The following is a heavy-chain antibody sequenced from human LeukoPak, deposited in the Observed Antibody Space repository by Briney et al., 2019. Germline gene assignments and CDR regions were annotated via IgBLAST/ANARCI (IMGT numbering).Heavy chain of an antibody. J-gene: IGHJ3*02. D-gene: IGHD3-3*01. CDR3: ARVHTIFGVVIIQNAFDI. CDR1: GGSISTTNW. V-gene: IGHV4-4*02. CDR2: IFHSGST. Sequence: PSETLSLTCAVSGGSISTTNWWSWLRQPPGKGLEWIGEIFHSGSTNYNPSLKSRVTISVDTSKNQFSLKLSSVTAADTAVYYCARVHTIFGVVIIQNAFDIWGQGTMVTVSS.